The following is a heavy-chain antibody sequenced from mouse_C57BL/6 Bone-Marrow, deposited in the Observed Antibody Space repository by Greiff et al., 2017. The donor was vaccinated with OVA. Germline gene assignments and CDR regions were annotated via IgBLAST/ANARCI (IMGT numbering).Heavy chain of an antibody. CDR3: ARHGLLLRRGYFDV. J-gene: IGHJ1*03. D-gene: IGHD1-1*01. CDR1: GYTFTEYT. Sequence: VHLVESGAELVKPGASVKLSRKASGYTFTEYTIHWVKQRSGQGLEWIGWFYPGSGSIKYNENFKDKATLTADKSSSTVDMELSRWTSEESAVYFCARHGLLLRRGYFDVWGTGTTVTVSS. CDR2: FYPGSGSI. V-gene: IGHV1-62-2*01.